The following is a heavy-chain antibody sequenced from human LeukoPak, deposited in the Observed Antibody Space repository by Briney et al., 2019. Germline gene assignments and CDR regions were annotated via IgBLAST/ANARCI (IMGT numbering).Heavy chain of an antibody. CDR1: GYTFTGYY. CDR3: ARDPVVGANALDS. CDR2: INPNGGER. Sequence: GASVKVSCKASGYTFTGYYMHWVRQAPGQGLEWMGRINPNGGERHFAQRFQGRVTLTTATSISTAYMELSALRSDDTAIYYCARDPVVGANALDSWGQGTLITVSS. V-gene: IGHV1-2*06. D-gene: IGHD1-26*01. J-gene: IGHJ1*01.